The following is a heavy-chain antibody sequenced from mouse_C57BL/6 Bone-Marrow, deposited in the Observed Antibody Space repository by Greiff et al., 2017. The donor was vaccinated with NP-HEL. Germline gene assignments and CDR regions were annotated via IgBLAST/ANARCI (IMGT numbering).Heavy chain of an antibody. D-gene: IGHD1-1*01. V-gene: IGHV1-39*01. CDR1: GYSFTDYH. Sequence: VQLKQSGPELVKPGASVKISCKASGYSFTDYHMNWVKQSNGKSLEWIGVINPNYGTTSYNQKFKGKATLTVDQSSSTAYMQLNSLTSEDSAVYYCARPDYYGSSYSFAYWGQGTLVTVSA. CDR3: ARPDYYGSSYSFAY. CDR2: INPNYGTT. J-gene: IGHJ3*01.